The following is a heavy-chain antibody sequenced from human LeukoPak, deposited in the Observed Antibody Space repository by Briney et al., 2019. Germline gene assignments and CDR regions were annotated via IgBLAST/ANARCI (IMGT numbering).Heavy chain of an antibody. D-gene: IGHD3-10*01. J-gene: IGHJ3*02. V-gene: IGHV4-30-4*08. CDR2: IYYSGST. CDR1: GGSISSGDYY. CDR3: ARGQRHYGSGTPNHDAFDI. Sequence: PSETLSLTCTVSGGSISSGDYYWSWIRQPPGKGLEWIGYIYYSGSTYYNPSLKSRVTISVDTSKNQFSLKLSSVTAADTAVYYCARGQRHYGSGTPNHDAFDIWGQGTMVTVSS.